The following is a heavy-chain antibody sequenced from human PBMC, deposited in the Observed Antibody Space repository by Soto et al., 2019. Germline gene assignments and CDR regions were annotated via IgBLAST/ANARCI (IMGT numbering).Heavy chain of an antibody. J-gene: IGHJ4*02. Sequence: EVQLVESGGGLVQPGVSLRLSCAASGFPVSGNYMNWVRQAPGKGLEWVSVIYSDGSTYYADSVKGRFTISSDSSKNRLYLQMNRLRAEDTAVYYCARGGGAAAAYWGPGTLVTVSS. D-gene: IGHD6-13*01. CDR1: GFPVSGNY. CDR2: IYSDGST. V-gene: IGHV3-66*01. CDR3: ARGGGAAAAY.